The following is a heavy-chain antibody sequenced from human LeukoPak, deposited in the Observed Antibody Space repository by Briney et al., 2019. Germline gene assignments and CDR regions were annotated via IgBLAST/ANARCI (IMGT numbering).Heavy chain of an antibody. Sequence: GGSLRLSCAASGFTFSSYSMNWVRQAPGKGLEWVSSISSSSSYIYYADSVKGRFTISRDNAKNSLYLQMNSLRAEDTALYYCAKGYSSSWYADIWGQGTMVTVSS. J-gene: IGHJ3*02. D-gene: IGHD6-13*01. V-gene: IGHV3-21*04. CDR2: ISSSSSYI. CDR3: AKGYSSSWYADI. CDR1: GFTFSSYS.